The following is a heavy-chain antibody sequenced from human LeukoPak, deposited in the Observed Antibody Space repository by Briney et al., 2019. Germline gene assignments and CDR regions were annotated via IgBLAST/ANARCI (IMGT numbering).Heavy chain of an antibody. CDR1: GGSISSSNW. Sequence: SETLSLTCAVSGGSISSSNWWSWVSQPPGKGLEWIGEIYHSGSTNYNPSLKSRVTISVDKSKNQFSLKLSSVTAADTAVYYCARFRPREEYYFDYWGQGTLVTVSS. J-gene: IGHJ4*02. D-gene: IGHD2/OR15-2a*01. V-gene: IGHV4-4*02. CDR3: ARFRPREEYYFDY. CDR2: IYHSGST.